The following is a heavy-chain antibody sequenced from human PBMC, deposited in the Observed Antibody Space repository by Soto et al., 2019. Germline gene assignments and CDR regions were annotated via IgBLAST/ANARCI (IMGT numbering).Heavy chain of an antibody. CDR1: GFTLSNYG. Sequence: GGSLRLSCASSGFTLSNYGMHWVRQAPGKGLEWVAVISFDGSNKYYRDSVKDRFTISRDNSKNTLSLQMDSLRAEDTAVYYCARSAGKGGLAAPIDYWGQGTLVTVSS. D-gene: IGHD6-13*01. CDR2: ISFDGSNK. J-gene: IGHJ4*02. V-gene: IGHV3-33*01. CDR3: ARSAGKGGLAAPIDY.